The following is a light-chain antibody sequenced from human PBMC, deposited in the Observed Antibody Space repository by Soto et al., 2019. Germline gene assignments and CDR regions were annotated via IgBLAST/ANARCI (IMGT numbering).Light chain of an antibody. CDR1: QSIASY. CDR2: AS. Sequence: IQMTQSPSSLSASIGDRVTITLRPSQSIASYLNWYQQKPGRAPKLLIYASSLQSGVPSRFRGSGSGTDFSLTISNLQPEDFATYFCQQSYSSPPTFGQGTKVEIK. V-gene: IGKV1-39*01. J-gene: IGKJ1*01. CDR3: QQSYSSPPT.